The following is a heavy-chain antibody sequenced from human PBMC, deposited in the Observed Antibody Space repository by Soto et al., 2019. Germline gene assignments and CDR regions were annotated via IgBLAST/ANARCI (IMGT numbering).Heavy chain of an antibody. V-gene: IGHV3-23*01. J-gene: IGHJ4*02. CDR2: ISDTGGTT. CDR3: AKDLMITFGGVPTHFDY. D-gene: IGHD3-16*01. Sequence: EVQLLESGGGLVQPGGSLRLSCAASGFTFSSYAMSWVRQAPGKGLEWVSAISDTGGTTYSADSVKGRFTISRGNSKNTLYLQMNSLRAEVTAVYYCAKDLMITFGGVPTHFDYWGQGTLVTVSS. CDR1: GFTFSSYA.